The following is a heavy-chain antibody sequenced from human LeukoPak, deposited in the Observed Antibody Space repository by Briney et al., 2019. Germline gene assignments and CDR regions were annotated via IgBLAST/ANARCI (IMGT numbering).Heavy chain of an antibody. J-gene: IGHJ4*02. CDR1: GFTFSGYW. Sequence: GGSLRLSCAASGFTFSGYWMSWVRQAPGGGLEWVAQIKLDGSEKDYVDSVKGRFTISRDNSKNTLYLQMNSLRAEDTAVYYCAKDHGSPRRIAVAALDYWGQGTLVTVSS. V-gene: IGHV3-7*01. CDR3: AKDHGSPRRIAVAALDY. D-gene: IGHD6-19*01. CDR2: IKLDGSEK.